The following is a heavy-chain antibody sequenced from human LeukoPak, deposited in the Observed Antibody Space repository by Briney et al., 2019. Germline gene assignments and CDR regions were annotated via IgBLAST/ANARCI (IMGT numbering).Heavy chain of an antibody. D-gene: IGHD5-24*01. CDR2: IYSVGRT. V-gene: IGHV3-66*01. CDR1: GFTFRNYS. J-gene: IGHJ4*02. Sequence: PGGSLRLSCAASGFTFRNYSMNWVRQAPGKGLEWVSVIYSVGRTYYADSVKGRFTISRDNSKNTLYLQMNSLRAEDTAVYYCAQLSTPLDYWGQGTLVTVSS. CDR3: AQLSTPLDY.